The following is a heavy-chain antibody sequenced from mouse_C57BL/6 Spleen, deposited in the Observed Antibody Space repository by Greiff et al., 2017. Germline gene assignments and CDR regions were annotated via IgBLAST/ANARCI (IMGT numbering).Heavy chain of an antibody. D-gene: IGHD1-1*02. V-gene: IGHV14-1*01. CDR2: IDPEDGDT. CDR3: TTYGYDAMDY. J-gene: IGHJ4*01. Sequence: EVQLVESGPELVRPGASVKLSCTASGFNIKDSYMPWVKQRPEQGLEWIGRIDPEDGDTEYAPKFQGKATMTADTSSNTAYRQLLSLTSEDTAVYYCTTYGYDAMDYWGQGTSVTVSS. CDR1: GFNIKDSY.